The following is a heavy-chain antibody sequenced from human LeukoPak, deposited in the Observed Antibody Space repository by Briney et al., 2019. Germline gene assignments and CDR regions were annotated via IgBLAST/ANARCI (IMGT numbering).Heavy chain of an antibody. J-gene: IGHJ4*02. D-gene: IGHD3-10*01. CDR2: INSDGRST. CDR3: ASSIPMVRGDY. Sequence: GGSLRLSCAASGFIFSSHWMHWVRQAPGKGLVWVSRINSDGRSTTYADSVKGRFTISRDNVKNTLYLQMNSLRAEDTAVYYCASSIPMVRGDYWGQGILVTVSS. V-gene: IGHV3-74*01. CDR1: GFIFSSHW.